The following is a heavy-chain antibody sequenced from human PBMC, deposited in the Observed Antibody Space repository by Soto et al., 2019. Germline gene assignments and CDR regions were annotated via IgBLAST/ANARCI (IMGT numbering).Heavy chain of an antibody. CDR3: ARIAATGRGWDV. D-gene: IGHD6-13*01. J-gene: IGHJ6*02. CDR1: GFTFSSYW. CDR2: IKQDGSEE. V-gene: IGHV3-7*01. Sequence: EVQLVESGGGLVQPGGSLRLSCVDSGFTFSSYWMSWVRQAPVKGLEWVGNIKQDGSEENYVDSLKGRFTISRDKAQNSMYLQMNSLRAEDTAVYYCARIAATGRGWDVWGQGTTVVVSS.